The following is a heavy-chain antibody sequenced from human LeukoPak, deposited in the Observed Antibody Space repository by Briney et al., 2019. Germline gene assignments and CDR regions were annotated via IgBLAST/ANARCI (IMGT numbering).Heavy chain of an antibody. Sequence: PGGSLRLSCAASGFTFSSYGMHGVRQAPGKGVEGVAVRWHDGSNKYYADSGKGRFTISRDNSKNTLYLPMNHLTANDTAVYYSAKTPHYDFWSGYSYSFDSWGPGTLVTVSS. V-gene: IGHV3-30*02. CDR3: AKTPHYDFWSGYSYSFDS. CDR2: RWHDGSNK. CDR1: GFTFSSYG. J-gene: IGHJ4*02. D-gene: IGHD3-3*01.